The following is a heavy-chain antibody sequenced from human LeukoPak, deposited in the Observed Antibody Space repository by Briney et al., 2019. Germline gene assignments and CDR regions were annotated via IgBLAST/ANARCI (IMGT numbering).Heavy chain of an antibody. V-gene: IGHV4-59*01. J-gene: IGHJ2*01. Sequence: SETLSLTCTVSGGSIRSYYWGWIRQPPGKGLEWIGYIYCSGSTNYNPSLKSRVTISVDTSKNQFSLKLSSVTAADTAVYYCARVYYSSSYDYWYFDLWGRGTLVTVSS. CDR3: ARVYYSSSYDYWYFDL. CDR1: GGSIRSYY. D-gene: IGHD6-13*01. CDR2: IYCSGST.